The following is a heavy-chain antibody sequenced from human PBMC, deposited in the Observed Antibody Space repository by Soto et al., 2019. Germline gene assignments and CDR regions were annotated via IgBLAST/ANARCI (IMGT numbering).Heavy chain of an antibody. J-gene: IGHJ6*02. Sequence: ASVKVSCKVSGYTLTELSMHWVRQAPGKGLEWMGGFDPEDGETIYAQKFQGRVTMTEDTSTDTAYMELSSLRSEDTAVYYCATEPLPGIAAAGTNYGMDVWGQGTTVTVSS. CDR3: ATEPLPGIAAAGTNYGMDV. D-gene: IGHD6-13*01. CDR2: FDPEDGET. V-gene: IGHV1-24*01. CDR1: GYTLTELS.